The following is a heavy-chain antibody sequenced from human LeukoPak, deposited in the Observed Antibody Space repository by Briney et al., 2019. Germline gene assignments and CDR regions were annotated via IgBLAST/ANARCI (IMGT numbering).Heavy chain of an antibody. CDR1: GFTFSSYA. CDR2: ISGSGGST. D-gene: IGHD6-19*01. CDR3: AKDSDGVAGTWEYNWFDP. J-gene: IGHJ5*02. Sequence: GGSLRLSCAASGFTFSSYAMSWVRQAPGKGLEWVSAISGSGGSTYYADSVKGRFTISRDNSKNTLYLQMNSLRAEDTAVYYCAKDSDGVAGTWEYNWFDPWGQGTLVTVSS. V-gene: IGHV3-23*01.